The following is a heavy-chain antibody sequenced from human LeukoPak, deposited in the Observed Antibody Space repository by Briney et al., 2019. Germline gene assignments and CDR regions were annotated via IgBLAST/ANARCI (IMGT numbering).Heavy chain of an antibody. CDR1: GFTFSSYG. D-gene: IGHD6-13*01. CDR3: ARDPSRPYSSSWLDY. CDR2: ISSSSSYI. V-gene: IGHV3-21*01. J-gene: IGHJ4*02. Sequence: TPGGSLRLSCAASGFTFSSYGIHWVRQAPGKGLEWVSSISSSSSYIYYADSVKGRFTISRDNAKNSLYLQMNSLRAEDTAVYHCARDPSRPYSSSWLDYWGQGTLVTVSS.